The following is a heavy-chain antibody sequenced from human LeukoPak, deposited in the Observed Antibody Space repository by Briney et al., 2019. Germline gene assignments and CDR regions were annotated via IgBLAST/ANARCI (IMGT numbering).Heavy chain of an antibody. V-gene: IGHV4-34*01. J-gene: IGHJ3*02. CDR3: ARAPISSSAFDI. Sequence: SETLSLTCAVYGGSFSGYYWSWIRQPPGKGLEWIGEINHSGSTNYNPSLKSRVTISVDTSKNQFSLKLSSVTAADTAVYYCARAPISSSAFDIWGQRTMVTVSS. CDR2: INHSGST. D-gene: IGHD3-3*01. CDR1: GGSFSGYY.